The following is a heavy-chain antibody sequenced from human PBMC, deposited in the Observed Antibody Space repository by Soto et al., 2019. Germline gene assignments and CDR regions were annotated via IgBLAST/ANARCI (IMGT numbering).Heavy chain of an antibody. CDR2: ITHSGST. CDR1: GGSFSSYY. V-gene: IGHV4-34*01. J-gene: IGHJ5*02. CDR3: ARLGRQQLVRRNWFDL. Sequence: SETLSLTCAVYGGSFSSYYWSWIRQPPGKGLEWIGEITHSGSTNYNPSLKSRVTISVDTSKNQFSLKLSSVTAADTGVYYCARLGRQQLVRRNWFDLWGQGTLVTVSS. D-gene: IGHD6-13*01.